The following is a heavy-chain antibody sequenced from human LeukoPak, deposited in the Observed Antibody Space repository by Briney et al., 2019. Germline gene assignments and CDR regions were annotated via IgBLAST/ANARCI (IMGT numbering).Heavy chain of an antibody. CDR1: GGSFSGYY. CDR2: INHSGST. CDR3: ARARTTYYYYMDV. V-gene: IGHV4-34*01. D-gene: IGHD1-1*01. J-gene: IGHJ6*03. Sequence: KPSETLSLTCAVYGGSFSGYYWSWIRQPPGKGLEWIGEINHSGSTNYNPSLKSRVTISVDTSKNQFSLKLSSVTAADTAVYYCARARTTYYYYMDVWGKGTTVTVSS.